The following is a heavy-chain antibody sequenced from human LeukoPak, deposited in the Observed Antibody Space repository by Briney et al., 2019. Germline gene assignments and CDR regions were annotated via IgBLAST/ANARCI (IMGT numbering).Heavy chain of an antibody. CDR1: GGSFSGYY. CDR3: ARGVGGTSFAWFDP. V-gene: IGHV4-34*01. D-gene: IGHD2-2*01. J-gene: IGHJ5*02. Sequence: SETLSLTCAVYGGSFSGYYWSWIRQPPGKGLEWIGEINHSGSTNYNSSLKSRVTISVDTSKNQFSLKLSSVTAADTAVYYCARGVGGTSFAWFDPWGQGTLVTVSS. CDR2: INHSGST.